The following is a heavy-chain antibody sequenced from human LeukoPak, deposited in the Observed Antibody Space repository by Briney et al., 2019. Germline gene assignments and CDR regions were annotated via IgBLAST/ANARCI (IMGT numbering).Heavy chain of an antibody. V-gene: IGHV4-4*07. D-gene: IGHD1-14*01. CDR1: GGSISSYY. Sequence: PSETLSLTCTVSGGSISSYYWSWIRQPAGKGLEWIGRIYTSGSTNYNPSRKSRVTMSVDTSKNQFSLKLSSVTAADTAVFCCARFIPGGAFDIWGHGTMVTVSS. J-gene: IGHJ3*02. CDR2: IYTSGST. CDR3: ARFIPGGAFDI.